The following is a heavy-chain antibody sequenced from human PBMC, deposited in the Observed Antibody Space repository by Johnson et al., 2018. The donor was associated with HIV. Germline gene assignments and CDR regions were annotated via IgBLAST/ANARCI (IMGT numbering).Heavy chain of an antibody. D-gene: IGHD5-18*01. V-gene: IGHV3-30-3*01. CDR2: ISYDGSTK. CDR1: GFTFSTYA. J-gene: IGHJ3*01. CDR3: ARDQRGGYSYGDAFDF. Sequence: QVQLVESGGGVVQPGRSLRLSCAASGFTFSTYAIHWVRQAPGKGLEWVAIISYDGSTKYYADSVKGRFTISRDNSKNSLYLQMNTLRAEDTAVYYCARDQRGGYSYGDAFDFWGQGTVVSV.